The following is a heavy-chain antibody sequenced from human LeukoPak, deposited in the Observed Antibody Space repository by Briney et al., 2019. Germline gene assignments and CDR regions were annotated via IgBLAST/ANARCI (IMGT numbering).Heavy chain of an antibody. CDR1: GCSISSGNW. D-gene: IGHD5-18*01. V-gene: IGHV4-4*02. CDR3: ARERSGGYTYVF. J-gene: IGHJ4*02. CDR2: ICHSGST. Sequence: SGTLSLTCAVSGCSISSGNWWTWVRLPPGKGLEWIGEICHSGSTNYNPSLKSRVTISVDKSKNQFSLKLTSVTAADTAVYYCARERSGGYTYVFWGQGILVTVSS.